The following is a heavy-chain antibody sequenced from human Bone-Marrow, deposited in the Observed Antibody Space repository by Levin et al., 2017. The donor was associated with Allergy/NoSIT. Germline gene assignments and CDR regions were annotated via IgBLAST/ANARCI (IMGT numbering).Heavy chain of an antibody. CDR1: GFTVSVNY. CDR2: ISSGGDT. J-gene: IGHJ6*02. V-gene: IGHV3-53*01. CDR3: AGTSSSWYTYYYYGMDV. Sequence: AGGSLRLSCAASGFTVSVNYMNWVRQATGKGLEWVSVISSGGDTYYADSVKGRFVISRDNSKNTLYLRLNSLRAEDTAVYYCAGTSSSWYTYYYYGMDVWGQGTTVTVSS. D-gene: IGHD6-13*01.